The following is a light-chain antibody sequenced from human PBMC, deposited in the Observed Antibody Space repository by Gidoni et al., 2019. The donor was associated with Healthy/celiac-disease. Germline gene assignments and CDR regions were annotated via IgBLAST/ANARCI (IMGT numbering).Light chain of an antibody. CDR2: DAS. V-gene: IGKV1-33*01. CDR3: QQYDNLPFT. Sequence: DIQMTQSPSSLSASVGDRVTITCQASQDISNYLNWYQQKPGKAPKLLIYDASNLETGVPSRFSGSGSGTDFNFTISSLQPEDIATYYCQQYDNLPFTFGGGTKVDIK. J-gene: IGKJ4*01. CDR1: QDISNY.